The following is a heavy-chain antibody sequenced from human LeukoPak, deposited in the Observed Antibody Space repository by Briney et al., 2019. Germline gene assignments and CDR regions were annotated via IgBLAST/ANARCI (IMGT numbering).Heavy chain of an antibody. D-gene: IGHD1-26*01. CDR1: GYTFTGYY. CDR2: INPNSGGT. CDR3: ARGWPHSGSYGGWFDP. Sequence: GASVKVSCKASGYTFTGYYMHWVRQAPGQGLEWMGWINPNSGGTNYAQKFQGRVTMTRDTSISTAYMELSRLRSDDTAVYYCARGWPHSGSYGGWFDPWGQGTLVTVSS. V-gene: IGHV1-2*02. J-gene: IGHJ5*02.